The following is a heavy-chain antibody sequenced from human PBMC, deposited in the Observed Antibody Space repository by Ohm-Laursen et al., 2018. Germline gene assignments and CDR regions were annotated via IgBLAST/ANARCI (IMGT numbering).Heavy chain of an antibody. CDR2: ISAYNGNT. V-gene: IGHV1-18*01. Sequence: SVKVSCKASGGTFSSYAISWARQAPGHGLEWMGWISAYNGNTNYAQKLRGRVTMTTDTSTSTAYMELRSLRSDDTAVYYCARESMTLDYWGQGTLVTVSS. J-gene: IGHJ4*02. CDR1: GGTFSSYA. CDR3: ARESMTLDY.